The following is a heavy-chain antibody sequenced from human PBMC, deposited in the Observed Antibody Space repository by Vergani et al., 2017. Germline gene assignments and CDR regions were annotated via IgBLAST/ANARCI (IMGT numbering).Heavy chain of an antibody. D-gene: IGHD3-22*01. CDR2: ISYDGSNK. CDR3: GKGPLYYYDSSGYFDY. CDR1: GFTFSSYG. Sequence: QVQLVESGGGVVQPGRSLRLSCAASGFTFSSYGMHWVRQAPGKGLEWVAVISYDGSNKYYADSVKGRFTISRDNSKNTLYLQMNSLRAEDTAVYYCGKGPLYYYDSSGYFDYWGQGTLVTVSS. V-gene: IGHV3-30*18. J-gene: IGHJ4*02.